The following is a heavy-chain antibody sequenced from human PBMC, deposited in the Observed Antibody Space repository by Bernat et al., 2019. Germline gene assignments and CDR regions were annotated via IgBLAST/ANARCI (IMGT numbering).Heavy chain of an antibody. CDR1: GFTSSSYG. CDR3: AKDKGWLDY. J-gene: IGHJ4*02. CDR2: ISYDGSNK. D-gene: IGHD6-19*01. Sequence: QVQLVESGGGVVQPGRSLRLSCAASGFTSSSYGMHWVRQAPGKGLEWVAVISYDGSNKYYADSVKGRFTISRDNSNNTLYLQMNSLRAEDTAVYYCAKDKGWLDYWGQGTLVTVSS. V-gene: IGHV3-30*18.